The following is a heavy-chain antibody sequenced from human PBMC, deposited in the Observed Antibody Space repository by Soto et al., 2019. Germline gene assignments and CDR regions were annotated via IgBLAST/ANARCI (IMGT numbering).Heavy chain of an antibody. CDR3: ARAGYSYGNGYYYGMDV. Sequence: QVQLVESGGGVVQPGRSLRLSCAASGFTFSSYAMHWVRQAPGKGLEWVAVISYDGSNKYYADSVKGRFTISRDNSKNTMYLQMNSLRAEDTAVYYCARAGYSYGNGYYYGMDVWGQGTTVTVSS. D-gene: IGHD5-18*01. V-gene: IGHV3-30-3*01. J-gene: IGHJ6*02. CDR1: GFTFSSYA. CDR2: ISYDGSNK.